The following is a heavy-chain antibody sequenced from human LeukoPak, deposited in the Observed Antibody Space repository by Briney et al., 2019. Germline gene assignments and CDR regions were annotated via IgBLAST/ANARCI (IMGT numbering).Heavy chain of an antibody. CDR2: ISSSSSYI. J-gene: IGHJ3*02. Sequence: PGGSLRLSCAASGFTFSSYSMNWVRQAPGKGLEWVSSISSSSSYIYYADSVKGRFTISRDNAKNSLYLQMNSLRAEDTAVYYCARDQKNRDTHDAFDIWGQGTMVTVSS. V-gene: IGHV3-21*01. D-gene: IGHD1-14*01. CDR3: ARDQKNRDTHDAFDI. CDR1: GFTFSSYS.